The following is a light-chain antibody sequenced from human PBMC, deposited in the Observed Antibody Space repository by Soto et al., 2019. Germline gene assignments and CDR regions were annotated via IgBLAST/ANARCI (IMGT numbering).Light chain of an antibody. J-gene: IGKJ4*01. CDR1: QSVSSSY. V-gene: IGKV3-20*01. CDR3: QQYGSSPLT. Sequence: EIVLTQSPGTLSLSPGERATLSCRASQSVSSSYLAWYQQKPGQAPRLLIYGASSGATGIPGRFSGSGSGTDFTLTISRLEPEDFAVYYCQQYGSSPLTFGGGTKVDIK. CDR2: GAS.